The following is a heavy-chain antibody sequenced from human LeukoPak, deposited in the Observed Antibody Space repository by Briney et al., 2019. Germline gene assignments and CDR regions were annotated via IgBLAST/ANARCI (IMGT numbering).Heavy chain of an antibody. CDR3: ARGDIVVVPTAVGSWDY. D-gene: IGHD2-2*01. Sequence: GGSLRLSCAASGFTVSSNYMSWVRQAPGKGLEWVSVIHSGGNTLYADSVKGRFNISRYNSKNTLYLQMNSLRAEDTAVYYCARGDIVVVPTAVGSWDYWGQGTLVTVSS. CDR2: IHSGGNT. J-gene: IGHJ4*02. CDR1: GFTVSSNY. V-gene: IGHV3-53*01.